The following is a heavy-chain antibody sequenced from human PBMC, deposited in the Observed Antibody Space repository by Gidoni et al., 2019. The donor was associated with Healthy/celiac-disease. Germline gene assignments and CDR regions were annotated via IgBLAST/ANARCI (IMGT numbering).Heavy chain of an antibody. CDR2: ISSSGSTI. V-gene: IGHV3-48*03. D-gene: IGHD3-16*02. CDR3: AALDITFGGVIVPFDY. Sequence: EMNWVRQAPGKGLEWVSYISSSGSTIYYADSVKGRFTISSDNAKNSLYLQMNSLRAEDTAVYYCAALDITFGGVIVPFDYWGQGTLVTVSS. J-gene: IGHJ4*02.